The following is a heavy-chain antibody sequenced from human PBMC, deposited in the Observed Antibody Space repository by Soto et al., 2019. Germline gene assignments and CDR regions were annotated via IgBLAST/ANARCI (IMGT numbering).Heavy chain of an antibody. Sequence: QVQLQESGPGLVKPSQTLSLTCTVSGGSISSGGYYWSWIRQHPGKGLEWIGYIYYSGSTYYNPSRKSRVTISVDTSNNQFSLKLSSVTAADTAVYYCARGPVPYYYDSSGYAAPYYFDYWGQGTLVTVSS. D-gene: IGHD3-22*01. J-gene: IGHJ4*02. CDR1: GGSISSGGYY. V-gene: IGHV4-31*03. CDR3: ARGPVPYYYDSSGYAAPYYFDY. CDR2: IYYSGST.